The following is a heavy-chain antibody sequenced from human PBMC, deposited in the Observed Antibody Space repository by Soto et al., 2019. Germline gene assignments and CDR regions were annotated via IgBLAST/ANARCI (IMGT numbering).Heavy chain of an antibody. D-gene: IGHD5-12*01. J-gene: IGHJ4*02. CDR2: IYYSGST. Sequence: QVQLQESGPGLVKPSETLSLMCTVSGGSISSSYWSWIRQPPGKGLEWIGYIYYSGSTNYNPSLKSRIPITGDTSKNQFSLKLSSVTAADTAVYYCARERRDGYKHYFDYWGQGTLVTVSS. V-gene: IGHV4-59*01. CDR3: ARERRDGYKHYFDY. CDR1: GGSISSSY.